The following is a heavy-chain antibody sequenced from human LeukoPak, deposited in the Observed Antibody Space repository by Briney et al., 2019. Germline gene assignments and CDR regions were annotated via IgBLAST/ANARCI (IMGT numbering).Heavy chain of an antibody. Sequence: SGTLSLTCAVSGDSISSSNWWTWARQPPGKGLEWIGEIYHSGSANYNPSLKSRVTISVDKSKNQFSLKLSSVTAADTAVYYCARVTMIRGEDWFDPWGQGTLVTVSS. CDR2: IYHSGSA. V-gene: IGHV4-4*02. D-gene: IGHD3-10*01. J-gene: IGHJ5*02. CDR3: ARVTMIRGEDWFDP. CDR1: GDSISSSNW.